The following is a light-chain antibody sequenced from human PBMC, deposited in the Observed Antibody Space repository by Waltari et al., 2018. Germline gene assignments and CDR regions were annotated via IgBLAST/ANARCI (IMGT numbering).Light chain of an antibody. CDR2: EVS. CDR1: SRDVGGYNY. J-gene: IGLJ1*01. CDR3: SSYAGSNNLYV. V-gene: IGLV2-8*01. Sequence: QSALTQPPSASGSPGQSATLSSPGTSRDVGGYNYVSWYQQHPGKAPNLMIYEVSKRPSGVPDRFSGSKSGNTASLTVSGLQAEDEADYYCSSYAGSNNLYVFGTGTKVTVL.